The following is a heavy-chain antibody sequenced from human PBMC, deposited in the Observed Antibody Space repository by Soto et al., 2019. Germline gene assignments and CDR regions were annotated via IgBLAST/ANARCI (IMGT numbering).Heavy chain of an antibody. CDR1: GGTFSSYA. CDR3: ARERKHDYGDYDSWYYFDY. CDR2: IIPIFGTA. D-gene: IGHD4-17*01. J-gene: IGHJ4*02. V-gene: IGHV1-69*13. Sequence: ASVKVSCKASGGTFSSYAISWVRQAPGQGLEWMGGIIPIFGTANYAQKFQGRVTITADESTSTAYMELSSLRSEDTAVYYCARERKHDYGDYDSWYYFDYWGQGTLVTVSS.